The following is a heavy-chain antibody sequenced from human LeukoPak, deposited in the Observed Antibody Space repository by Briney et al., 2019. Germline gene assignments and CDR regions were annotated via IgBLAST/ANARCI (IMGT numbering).Heavy chain of an antibody. Sequence: SVKVSCKASGGTFSSYAISWVRQAPGEGLEWMGGIIPIFGTADYAQKFQGRVTITADEPTTTAYMDLSSLRSEDTAIYYCARSILPQHYYYMDVWGKGTTVTISS. J-gene: IGHJ6*03. D-gene: IGHD1-1*01. V-gene: IGHV1-69*13. CDR1: GGTFSSYA. CDR3: ARSILPQHYYYMDV. CDR2: IIPIFGTA.